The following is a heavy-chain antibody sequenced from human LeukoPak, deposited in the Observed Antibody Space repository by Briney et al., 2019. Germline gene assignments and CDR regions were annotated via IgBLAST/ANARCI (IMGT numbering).Heavy chain of an antibody. CDR1: GFTFDDYA. J-gene: IGHJ4*02. CDR3: AKGEDMGYSYGSFDY. Sequence: GGSLRLSCAASGFTFDDYAMHWVWQAPGKGLEWVSGVSWNSGSIGYADSVKGRFTISRDNAKNSLYLQMNSLEAADTALYYCAKGEDMGYSYGSFDYWGQGTLVTVSS. CDR2: VSWNSGSI. V-gene: IGHV3-9*01. D-gene: IGHD5-18*01.